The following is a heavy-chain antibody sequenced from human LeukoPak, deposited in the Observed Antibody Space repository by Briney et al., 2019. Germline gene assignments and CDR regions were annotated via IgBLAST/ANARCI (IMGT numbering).Heavy chain of an antibody. Sequence: SETLSLTCTVSGGSISSYYWSWIRQPPGKGLEWVGYIYYSGTTNYNPSLKSRVTISVDTSKNQFSLKLSSVTAADTAVYYCARGVVIAPQTFDYWGQGTLVTVSS. V-gene: IGHV4-59*01. CDR3: ARGVVIAPQTFDY. J-gene: IGHJ4*02. CDR2: IYYSGTT. CDR1: GGSISSYY. D-gene: IGHD2-21*01.